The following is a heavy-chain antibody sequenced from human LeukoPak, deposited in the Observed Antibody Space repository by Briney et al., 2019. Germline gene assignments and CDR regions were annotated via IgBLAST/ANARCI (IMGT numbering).Heavy chain of an antibody. CDR3: ARDPDGYGSGSYYNS. D-gene: IGHD3-10*01. CDR1: GYTFSSYG. J-gene: IGHJ4*02. CDR2: ISAYNGNT. V-gene: IGHV1-18*01. Sequence: ASVKVSCKASGYTFSSYGISWVRQAPGQGLEWMGWISAYNGNTNYAQKLQGRVTITTDTSTSTAYMELRSLRSDDTAVYYCARDPDGYGSGSYYNSWGQGTLVTVSS.